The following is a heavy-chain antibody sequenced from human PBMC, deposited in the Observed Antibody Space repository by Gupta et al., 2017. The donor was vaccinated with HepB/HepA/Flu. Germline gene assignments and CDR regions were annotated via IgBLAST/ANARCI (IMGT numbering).Heavy chain of an antibody. V-gene: IGHV3-74*01. D-gene: IGHD5-12*01. CDR2: ISTDGRTT. J-gene: IGHJ4*02. CDR3: GRGRGGPPDY. Sequence: DVQLVESGGGFVQPWGSLRLSCAASGCTFSGCGMHWVRQGPGKGLVGVSRISTDGRTTSDADSVKGRFTISRDNAKNTLYMKMKSRRAEDTAVYDGGRGRGGPPDYGGQVTLVTVYS. CDR1: GCTFSGCG.